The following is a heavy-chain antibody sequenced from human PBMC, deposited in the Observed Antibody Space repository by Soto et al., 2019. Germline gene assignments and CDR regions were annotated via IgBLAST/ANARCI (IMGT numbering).Heavy chain of an antibody. CDR3: ARPPSAYCSGGSCYQDY. CDR1: GYTFTSYD. J-gene: IGHJ4*02. Sequence: QVQLVQSGAEVKKPGASRKVSCKASGYTFTSYDINWVRQATGQGLEWMGWMNPNSGNTGYAQKFQGRVTMTRNTFISTAYMELSSLRSEDTAVYYCARPPSAYCSGGSCYQDYWGQGTLVTVSS. CDR2: MNPNSGNT. D-gene: IGHD2-15*01. V-gene: IGHV1-8*01.